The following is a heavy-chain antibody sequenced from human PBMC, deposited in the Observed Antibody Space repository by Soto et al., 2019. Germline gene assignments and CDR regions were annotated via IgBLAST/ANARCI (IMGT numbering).Heavy chain of an antibody. CDR1: GFTFSSYG. Sequence: GGSLRLSCAASGFTFSSYGMHWVRQAPGNGLEWVAVISYDGSNKYYADSVKGRFTISRDNSKNTLYLQMNSLRAEDTAVYYCAKSYVAGNMKNWFDPWGQGALVTVSS. J-gene: IGHJ5*02. CDR3: AKSYVAGNMKNWFDP. V-gene: IGHV3-30*18. CDR2: ISYDGSNK. D-gene: IGHD6-19*01.